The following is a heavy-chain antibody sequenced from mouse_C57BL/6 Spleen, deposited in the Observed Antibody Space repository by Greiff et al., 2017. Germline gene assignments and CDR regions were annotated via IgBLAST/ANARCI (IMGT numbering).Heavy chain of an antibody. V-gene: IGHV1-61*01. CDR3: ARVYYDYSWFAY. CDR2: IYPSDSET. D-gene: IGHD2-4*01. Sequence: QVQLQQSGAELVRPGSSVKLSCKASGYTFTSYWMDWVKQRPGQGLEWIGNIYPSDSETHYNQKFKDKATLTVDKSSSTAYMQLSSLTSEDSAVYYCARVYYDYSWFAYWGQGTLVTVSA. CDR1: GYTFTSYW. J-gene: IGHJ3*01.